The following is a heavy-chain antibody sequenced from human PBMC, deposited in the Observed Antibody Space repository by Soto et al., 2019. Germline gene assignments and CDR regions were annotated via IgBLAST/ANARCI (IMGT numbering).Heavy chain of an antibody. Sequence: QVQLQESGPGLVKPSETLSLTCTVSGGSINNYYWTWVRQPPGKGMEWIGYIYYSGSAEYNPSLKSRVTISVDTSKNQFSLKLSSVTAADTSVYYCTRVGGGVLLDYWGQGTLFTVSS. D-gene: IGHD3-16*01. CDR3: TRVGGGVLLDY. CDR1: GGSINNYY. J-gene: IGHJ4*02. CDR2: IYYSGSA. V-gene: IGHV4-59*12.